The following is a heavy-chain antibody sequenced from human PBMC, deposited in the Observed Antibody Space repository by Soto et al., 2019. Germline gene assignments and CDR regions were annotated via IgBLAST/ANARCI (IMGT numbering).Heavy chain of an antibody. J-gene: IGHJ4*02. V-gene: IGHV2-5*02. D-gene: IGHD6-19*01. CDR1: GFSLSTSGVG. CDR2: IYWDNDK. CDR3: AYRRDDGWYDFAY. Sequence: QITLKESGPTLLKPTQTLTLTCTFSGFSLSTSGVGVGWIRQPPGKALEWLALIYWDNDKRYSPSLKNRLTITKDTSKNRVVLTMTNMAPGDTGRYFCAYRRDDGWYDFAYWGQGALVTVSS.